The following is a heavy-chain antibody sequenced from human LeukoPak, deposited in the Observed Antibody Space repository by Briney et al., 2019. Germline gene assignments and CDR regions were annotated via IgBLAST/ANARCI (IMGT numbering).Heavy chain of an antibody. J-gene: IGHJ3*02. CDR2: IYYSGST. Sequence: SETLSLTCTVSGGSIRSYYWSWIRQPPGKGLEWIAYIYYSGSTNYNPSLKSRVTISIDTSKNQFSLKLSSVTAADTAVYFCARGPYSYDSSGAFDIWGQGTMVTVSS. V-gene: IGHV4-59*01. D-gene: IGHD3-22*01. CDR3: ARGPYSYDSSGAFDI. CDR1: GGSIRSYY.